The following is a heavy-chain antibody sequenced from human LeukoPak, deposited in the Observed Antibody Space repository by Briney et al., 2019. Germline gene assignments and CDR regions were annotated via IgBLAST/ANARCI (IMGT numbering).Heavy chain of an antibody. CDR1: GFTFSSYE. V-gene: IGHV3-48*03. D-gene: IGHD6-13*01. J-gene: IGHJ6*02. Sequence: PGGSLRLSCAASGFTFSSYEMNWVRQAPGKGLEWVSYISSSGSTIYYADSVKGRFTISRDNAKNSLYLQMNSLRAEDTAVYYCARDAIAAAGMAKYLYYYYYGMDVWGQGTMVTVSS. CDR3: ARDAIAAAGMAKYLYYYYYGMDV. CDR2: ISSSGSTI.